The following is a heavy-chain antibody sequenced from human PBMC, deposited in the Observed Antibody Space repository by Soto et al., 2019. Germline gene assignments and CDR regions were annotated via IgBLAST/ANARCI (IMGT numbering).Heavy chain of an antibody. CDR2: INPNSGGT. J-gene: IGHJ4*02. Sequence: ASVKVSCKASGYTFTGYYMHWVRQAPGQGLEWMGWINPNSGGTNYAQKFQGWDTMTRDTSISTAYMELSRLRSDDTAVYYCAIDLYEGSGYYSVYFDYWGKGTLVTVSS. V-gene: IGHV1-2*04. CDR3: AIDLYEGSGYYSVYFDY. CDR1: GYTFTGYY. D-gene: IGHD3-22*01.